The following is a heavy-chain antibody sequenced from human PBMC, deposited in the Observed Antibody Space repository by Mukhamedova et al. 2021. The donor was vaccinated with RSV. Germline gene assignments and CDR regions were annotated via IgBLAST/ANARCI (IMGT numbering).Heavy chain of an antibody. CDR3: AKAKSIDY. V-gene: IGHV3-23*03. J-gene: IGHJ4*02. CDR2: SNSGGTAT. Sequence: VSISNSGGTATYYADSVKGRFTISRDNSRNTLFLQMNGLRAEDTAVYYCAKAKSIDYWGQGTLVTVSS.